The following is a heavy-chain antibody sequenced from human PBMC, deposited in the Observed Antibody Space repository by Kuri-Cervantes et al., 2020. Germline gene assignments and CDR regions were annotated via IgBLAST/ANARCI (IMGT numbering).Heavy chain of an antibody. J-gene: IGHJ5*02. CDR3: ARRGPNWNDDAGWFDP. D-gene: IGHD1-1*01. CDR1: GYTFSAYG. Sequence: ASVKVSCKASGYTFSAYGITWVRQAPGQGLEWMGWISVYSGDTKSAPKWQGRVTMTTVTSTRTAYMELRNLRSDDTAVYYCARRGPNWNDDAGWFDPWGQGTLVTVSS. V-gene: IGHV1-18*01. CDR2: ISVYSGDT.